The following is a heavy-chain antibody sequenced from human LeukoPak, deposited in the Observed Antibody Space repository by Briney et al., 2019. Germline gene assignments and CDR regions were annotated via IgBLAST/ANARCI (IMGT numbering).Heavy chain of an antibody. CDR1: GYAFTSYG. CDR2: ISAYNGNT. CDR3: ARGGHYYYDSSGYYY. J-gene: IGHJ4*02. V-gene: IGHV1-18*01. D-gene: IGHD3-22*01. Sequence: ASVKVSCKASGYAFTSYGISWVRQAPGQGLEWMGWISAYNGNTNYAQKLQGRVTMTTDTSTSTAYMELRSLRSDDTAVYYCARGGHYYYDSSGYYYWGQGTLVTVSS.